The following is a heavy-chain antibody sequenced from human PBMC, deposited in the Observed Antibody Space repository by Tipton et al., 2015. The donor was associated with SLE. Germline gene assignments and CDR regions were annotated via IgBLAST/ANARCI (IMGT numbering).Heavy chain of an antibody. CDR2: IYYSGST. J-gene: IGHJ5*02. CDR3: ARGAVLIQDNSWFDP. Sequence: LRLSCTVSGGSMSTYYWSWIRQPPGKGLEWIGYIYYSGSTNYNPSLKSRVTISVDTSKNQFSLKLSSVTAADTAVYYCARGAVLIQDNSWFDPWGQGTLVTVSS. CDR1: GGSMSTYY. D-gene: IGHD2-21*01. V-gene: IGHV4-59*01.